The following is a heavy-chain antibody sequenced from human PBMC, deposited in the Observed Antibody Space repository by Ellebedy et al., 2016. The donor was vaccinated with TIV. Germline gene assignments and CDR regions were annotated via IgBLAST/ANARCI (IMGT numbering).Heavy chain of an antibody. CDR3: ARGTSNWFDA. CDR1: GYSFTSYP. CDR2: INTVNDNT. Sequence: AASVKVSCKSSGYSFTSYPTHCVRHPPGQSLEWMGWINTVNDNTRHLQKFQGRVAFTRDSSAGVAYMELSGLTSDDTALYFCARGTSNWFDAWGQGTLVTVSS. J-gene: IGHJ5*02. V-gene: IGHV1-3*04.